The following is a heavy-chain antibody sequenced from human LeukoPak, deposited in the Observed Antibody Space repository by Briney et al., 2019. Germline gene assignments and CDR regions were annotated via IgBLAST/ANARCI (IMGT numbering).Heavy chain of an antibody. V-gene: IGHV4-39*07. CDR1: GGSISSSSYY. J-gene: IGHJ5*02. CDR3: ARGCYPYNWFDP. CDR2: IYYSGST. D-gene: IGHD2-2*01. Sequence: PSETLSLTCTVSGGSISSSSYYWGWIRQPPGKGLEWIGSIYYSGSTYYNPSLKSRVTISVDTSKNQFSLKLSSVTAADTAVYYCARGCYPYNWFDPWGQGTLVTASS.